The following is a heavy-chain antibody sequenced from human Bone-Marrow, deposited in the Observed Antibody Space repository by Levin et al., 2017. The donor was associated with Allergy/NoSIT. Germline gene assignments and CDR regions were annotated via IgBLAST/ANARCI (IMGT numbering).Heavy chain of an antibody. V-gene: IGHV5-51*01. J-gene: IGHJ4*02. CDR1: GYSFTDHW. D-gene: IGHD3-10*02. Sequence: GESLKISCTGSGYSFTDHWIHWVRQRPGKGLEWMGIIFPGDSDTRYSPSFQSQVTISADKSINTAFLQWNSLRASDTAIYYCVRQLWGRTWRNAVTTFGLGFWGQGTLVTVSS. CDR2: IFPGDSDT. CDR3: VRQLWGRTWRNAVTTFGLGF.